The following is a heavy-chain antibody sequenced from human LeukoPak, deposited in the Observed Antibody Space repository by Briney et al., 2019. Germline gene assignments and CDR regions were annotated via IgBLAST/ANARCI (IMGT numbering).Heavy chain of an antibody. CDR2: INPNSGGT. CDR1: GYTFTGYY. CDR3: ASADIVVVPAVRRFDP. V-gene: IGHV1-2*02. Sequence: VSVKVSCKASGYTFTGYYMHWVRQAPGQGLEWMGWINPNSGGTNYAQKFQGRVTMTRDTSISTAYMELSRLRSDDTAVYYCASADIVVVPAVRRFDPWGQGTLVTVSS. D-gene: IGHD2-2*01. J-gene: IGHJ5*02.